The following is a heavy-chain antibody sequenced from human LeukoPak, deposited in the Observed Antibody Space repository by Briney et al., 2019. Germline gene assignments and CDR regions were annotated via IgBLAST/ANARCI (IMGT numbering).Heavy chain of an antibody. CDR1: GGTFSSYA. J-gene: IGHJ6*02. V-gene: IGHV1-69*04. CDR2: IIPILGIA. CDR3: ARGGTMIDDGMDV. Sequence: ASVKVSCKASGGTFSSYAISWVRQAPGQGLEWMGRIIPILGIANYAQKFQGRVTITADKSTSTAYMELSSLRSEDTAVYYCARGGTMIDDGMDVWGQGTTLTVSS. D-gene: IGHD3-22*01.